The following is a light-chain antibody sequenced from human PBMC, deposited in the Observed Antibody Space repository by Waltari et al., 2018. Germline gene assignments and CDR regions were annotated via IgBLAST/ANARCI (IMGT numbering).Light chain of an antibody. Sequence: DIMLTQSPATLSLSPGDRATLSCWASQSVSNYLTWYQPKPIPAPRLLIYDASTRATGIPARFSGGGSGTDFTLTISSLEPEDFAVYYCQQRSNWPPVWTFGQGTKVEIK. V-gene: IGKV3-11*01. CDR3: QQRSNWPPVWT. CDR1: QSVSNY. CDR2: DAS. J-gene: IGKJ1*01.